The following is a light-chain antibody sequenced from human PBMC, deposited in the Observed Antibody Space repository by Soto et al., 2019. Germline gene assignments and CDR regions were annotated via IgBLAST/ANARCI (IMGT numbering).Light chain of an antibody. CDR1: QSVLYSSNNKNY. Sequence: DIVLTQSPDSLAVSLGERATIYCKSSQSVLYSSNNKNYLAWYQQKPGQPPILLIYWASARESGVPDRFSGSGSGTDFTLPISSLQAEDVAVYYCQQYYSTPYTFGQGTKLEIK. J-gene: IGKJ2*01. CDR3: QQYYSTPYT. V-gene: IGKV4-1*01. CDR2: WAS.